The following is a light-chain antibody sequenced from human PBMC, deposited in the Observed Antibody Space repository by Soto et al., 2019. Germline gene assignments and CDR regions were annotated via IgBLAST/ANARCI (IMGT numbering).Light chain of an antibody. CDR2: AAS. CDR1: QSISSY. V-gene: IGKV1-39*01. Sequence: DIQMTQSPSSLSASVGGRVTITCRASQSISSYLNWYQQKPGKAPKLLIYAASSLQSGVPSRFSGSGSGADFTLTISSLQPEDIATYYCQQYDNLPITCGQGTRLEIK. J-gene: IGKJ5*01. CDR3: QQYDNLPIT.